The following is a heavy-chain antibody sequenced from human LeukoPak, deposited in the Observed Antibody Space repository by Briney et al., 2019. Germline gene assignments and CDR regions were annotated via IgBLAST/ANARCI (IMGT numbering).Heavy chain of an antibody. J-gene: IGHJ6*02. CDR1: GFTFSSYA. D-gene: IGHD4-17*01. CDR3: AKLQSDGLRTYYGMDV. CDR2: STGSGGTT. V-gene: IGHV3-23*01. Sequence: GGSLRLSCAASGFTFSSYAMTWVRQVPGKGLEWVSASTGSGGTTYYADSVMGRFTISRDNSKNTLYLQMNSQRAEDTAVYYCAKLQSDGLRTYYGMDVWGQGTTVTVSS.